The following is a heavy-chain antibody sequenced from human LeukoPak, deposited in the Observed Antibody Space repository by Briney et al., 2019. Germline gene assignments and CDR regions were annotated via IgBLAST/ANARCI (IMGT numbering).Heavy chain of an antibody. CDR1: GGSISSYY. D-gene: IGHD7-27*01. CDR3: ARDLANWGNWYFDL. CDR2: IYYSGST. Sequence: PSGTLSLTXTVSGGSISSYYWSWIRQPPGKGLEWIGYIYYSGSTNYNPSLKSRVTISVDTSKNQFSLKLSSVTAADTAVYYCARDLANWGNWYFDLWGRGTLVTVSS. J-gene: IGHJ2*01. V-gene: IGHV4-59*01.